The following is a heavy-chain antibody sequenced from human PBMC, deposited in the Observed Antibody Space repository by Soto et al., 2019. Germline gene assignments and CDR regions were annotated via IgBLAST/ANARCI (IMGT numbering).Heavy chain of an antibody. D-gene: IGHD2-2*01. CDR3: ARALADIVVVPAAMEISYYYYMDV. J-gene: IGHJ6*03. CDR1: GGSISSYY. Sequence: LSLTCTVSGGSISSYYWSWIRQPPGKGLEWIGYIYYSGSTNYNPSLKSRVTLSVDTSKNQFSLKLSSVTAADTAVYYCARALADIVVVPAAMEISYYYYMDVWGKGTTVTVSS. CDR2: IYYSGST. V-gene: IGHV4-59*01.